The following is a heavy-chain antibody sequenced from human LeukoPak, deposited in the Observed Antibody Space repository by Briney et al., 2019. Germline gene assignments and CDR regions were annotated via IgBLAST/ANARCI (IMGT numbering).Heavy chain of an antibody. V-gene: IGHV3-33*01. J-gene: IGHJ4*02. Sequence: GRSLTLSCAASGXTFSSFGMHWVRQAPGKGLEGVAVIWYNASNKYYADSVKVRFTISRDNYKNTLYLQMNSLRDDDTAVYYCVRGVGVSRFNYLDSWGQGTLVIVSS. CDR2: IWYNASNK. CDR1: GXTFSSFG. D-gene: IGHD6-13*01. CDR3: VRGVGVSRFNYLDS.